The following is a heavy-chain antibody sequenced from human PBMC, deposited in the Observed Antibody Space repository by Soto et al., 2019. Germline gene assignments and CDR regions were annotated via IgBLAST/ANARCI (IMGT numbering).Heavy chain of an antibody. D-gene: IGHD6-19*01. J-gene: IGHJ3*02. CDR1: GFTVSSNY. V-gene: IGHV3-66*01. Sequence: VQLVESGGGLVQPGGSLRLSCAASGFTVSSNYMSWVRQAPGKGLEWVSVIYSGGSTYYADSVKGRFTISRDNSKNTLYLQMNSLRAEDTAVYYCARSNQGSGWTEGAFDIWGQGTMVTVSS. CDR2: IYSGGST. CDR3: ARSNQGSGWTEGAFDI.